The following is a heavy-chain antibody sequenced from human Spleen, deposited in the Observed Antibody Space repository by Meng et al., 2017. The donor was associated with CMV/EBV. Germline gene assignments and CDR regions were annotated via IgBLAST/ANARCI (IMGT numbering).Heavy chain of an antibody. Sequence: GVLKISCAASGFTFSDYYMNWVRQAPGKGLEWVSSISSSSSYIYYADSVKGRFTISRDNAKNSLYLQMNSLRAEDTAVYYCARDQEGLWWYRNRIQLFDYWGQGTLVTVSS. CDR3: ARDQEGLWWYRNRIQLFDY. J-gene: IGHJ4*02. CDR1: GFTFSDYY. CDR2: ISSSSSYI. V-gene: IGHV3-21*01. D-gene: IGHD3-3*01.